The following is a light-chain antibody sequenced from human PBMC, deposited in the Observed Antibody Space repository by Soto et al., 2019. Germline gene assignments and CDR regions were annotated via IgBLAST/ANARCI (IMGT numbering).Light chain of an antibody. CDR2: GAS. J-gene: IGKJ2*01. V-gene: IGKV3-20*01. Sequence: EIVSTQSPGTLSLSPGERATLSCRASQSVSSSYLAWYQQTPGQAPRLLIYGASIRATGIPDRFSGSGSGTDFTLTISRLEPEDFAVYYLQQYGSSPMYTFGQGTKLEIK. CDR3: QQYGSSPMYT. CDR1: QSVSSSY.